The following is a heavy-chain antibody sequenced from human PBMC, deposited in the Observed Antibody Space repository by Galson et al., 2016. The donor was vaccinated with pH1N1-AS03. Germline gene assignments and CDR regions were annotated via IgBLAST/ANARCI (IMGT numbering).Heavy chain of an antibody. J-gene: IGHJ5*02. Sequence: SETLSLTCTVSGYSITTGHYWGWIRQPPGKGLEWIGSIYYGGNTDYHPSLKSRVTISVDTSKNQFSLKLISVTAADTAVYYCARSPRIISVAGTFPSRFDPWSQGTLVTVPS. V-gene: IGHV4-38-2*02. CDR2: IYYGGNT. D-gene: IGHD6-19*01. CDR1: GYSITTGHY. CDR3: ARSPRIISVAGTFPSRFDP.